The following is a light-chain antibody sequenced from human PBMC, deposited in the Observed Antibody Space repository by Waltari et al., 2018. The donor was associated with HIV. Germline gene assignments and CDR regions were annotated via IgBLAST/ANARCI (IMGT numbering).Light chain of an antibody. Sequence: DIQVTQSPSFVSASVGDTVVIPCRASQDLSGSLAWFRQEPGEAPKLLIYGASTLQSGVPSRFRGSGSGRLFTLTISSLQPEDFATYYCQQAVSFPLAFGGGTKVEI. V-gene: IGKV1D-12*01. J-gene: IGKJ4*01. CDR1: QDLSGS. CDR3: QQAVSFPLA. CDR2: GAS.